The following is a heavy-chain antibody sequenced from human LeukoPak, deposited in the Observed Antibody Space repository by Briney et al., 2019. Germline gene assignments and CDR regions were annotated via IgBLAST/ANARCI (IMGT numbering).Heavy chain of an antibody. CDR3: ARDLIADNMDV. CDR1: GGSFSGYY. J-gene: IGHJ6*03. V-gene: IGHV4-34*01. Sequence: SETLSLTCAVYGGSFSGYYWSWIRQPPGKGLEWIGEINHSGSTYYNPSLKSRVTISVDTSKNQFSLKLSSVTAADTAVYYCARDLIADNMDVWGKGTTVTVSS. CDR2: INHSGST. D-gene: IGHD6-13*01.